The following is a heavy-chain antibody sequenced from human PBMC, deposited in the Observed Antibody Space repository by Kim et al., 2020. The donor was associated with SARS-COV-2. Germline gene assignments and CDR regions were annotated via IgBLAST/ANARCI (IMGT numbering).Heavy chain of an antibody. CDR1: GFTFSSFG. CDR3: AKGAYSRTALSAV. D-gene: IGHD5-18*01. V-gene: IGHV3-23*01. J-gene: IGHJ3*01. Sequence: GGSLRLSCAASGFTFSSFGMSWVRQAPGRGLEWVADINQDGGSKYFADSVKGRFTISRDNTKNTLYLQMNSLRAEDTAVYYCAKGAYSRTALSAVWG. CDR2: INQDGGSK.